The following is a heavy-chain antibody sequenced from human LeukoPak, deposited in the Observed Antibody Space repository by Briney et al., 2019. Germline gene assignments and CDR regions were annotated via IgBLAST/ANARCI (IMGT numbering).Heavy chain of an antibody. CDR1: GYRFKVYY. Sequence: ASVKVSCKTSGYRFKVYYILWVRQAPGHGLDYVGWISTYTGRARYAQKFQGRVSVIIDTSTSTAYLELTNLTSSDTGLYYCARADGSNTGTNGFDVWGLGTMVTVAS. D-gene: IGHD4-11*01. V-gene: IGHV1-18*01. J-gene: IGHJ3*01. CDR3: ARADGSNTGTNGFDV. CDR2: ISTYTGRA.